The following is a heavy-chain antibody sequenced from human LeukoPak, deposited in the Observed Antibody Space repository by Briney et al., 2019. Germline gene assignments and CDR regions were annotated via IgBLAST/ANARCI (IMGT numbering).Heavy chain of an antibody. CDR2: INSDGSST. CDR3: ASPTVVAVIGVLGYMDV. Sequence: QPGGSLGLSCAASGFTFSSYWMHWVRQAPGKGLVWVSRINSDGSSTSYADSVKGRFTISRDNAKNTLYLQMNSLRAEDTAVYYCASPTVVAVIGVLGYMDVWGKGTTVTVSS. V-gene: IGHV3-74*01. CDR1: GFTFSSYW. J-gene: IGHJ6*03. D-gene: IGHD2-15*01.